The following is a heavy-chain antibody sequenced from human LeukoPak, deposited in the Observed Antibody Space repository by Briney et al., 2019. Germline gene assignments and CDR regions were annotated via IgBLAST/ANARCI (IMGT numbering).Heavy chain of an antibody. Sequence: GGSLRLSCAASGFTFSSYWMSWVRQAPGKGLEWVANIKYDGSEKYYVDSVKGRFTISRDNSKNTLYLQMNSLRAEDTAVYYCARGSGLIHYYMDVWGKGTTVTVSS. CDR1: GFTFSSYW. J-gene: IGHJ6*03. CDR2: IKYDGSEK. CDR3: ARGSGLIHYYMDV. V-gene: IGHV3-7*01. D-gene: IGHD3/OR15-3a*01.